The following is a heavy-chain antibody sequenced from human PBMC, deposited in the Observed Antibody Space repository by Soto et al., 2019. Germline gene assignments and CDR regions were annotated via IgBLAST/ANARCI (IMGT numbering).Heavy chain of an antibody. V-gene: IGHV3-7*03. CDR1: GFTFSSYW. CDR2: IKQDGSEK. D-gene: IGHD6-13*01. J-gene: IGHJ6*02. CDR3: AREGSMVQLVVYYYYYGMDV. Sequence: GGSLRLSCAASGFTFSSYWMSWVRQAPGKGLEWVANIKQDGSEKYYVDSVKGRFTISRDNAKNSLYLQMNSLRAEDTAVYYCAREGSMVQLVVYYYYYGMDVWGQGTTVTVSS.